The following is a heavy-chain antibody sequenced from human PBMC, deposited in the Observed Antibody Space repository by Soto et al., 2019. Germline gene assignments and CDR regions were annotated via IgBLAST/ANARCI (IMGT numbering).Heavy chain of an antibody. V-gene: IGHV3-53*01. J-gene: IGHJ4*02. CDR2: IYSGGRT. CDR3: GRGVAGLWNY. Sequence: LSLSCAASGSTVGSNYMSWVRQAPGKGLEPVSVIYSGGRTYYASPVKGRLNISRNNSKQPPYLQMTSLRAEDTAVYYCGRGVAGLWNYWGQGTLVTVSS. CDR1: GSTVGSNY. D-gene: IGHD6-19*01.